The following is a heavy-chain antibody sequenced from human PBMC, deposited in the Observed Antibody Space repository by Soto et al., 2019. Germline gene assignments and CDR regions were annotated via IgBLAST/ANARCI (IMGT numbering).Heavy chain of an antibody. CDR3: ASDLSGRADV. J-gene: IGHJ6*02. CDR1: GFTVSSYW. D-gene: IGHD3-10*01. Sequence: EVQLVESGGGLVRPGGSLRLSCAASGFTVSSYWMHWVRQAPGKGLVWVSRMNEDGGTTDYADSVKGRFTISRDNAKNTLYLQMTSLRVEDTAVYYCASDLSGRADVWGPGTKVTVSS. CDR2: MNEDGGTT. V-gene: IGHV3-74*02.